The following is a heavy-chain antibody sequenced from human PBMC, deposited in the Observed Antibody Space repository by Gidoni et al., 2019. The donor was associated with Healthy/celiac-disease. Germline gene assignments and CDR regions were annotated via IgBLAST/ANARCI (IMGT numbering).Heavy chain of an antibody. J-gene: IGHJ6*02. V-gene: IGHV3-11*01. D-gene: IGHD1-26*01. CDR3: ARDWDPSYYYYGMDV. CDR1: GFTFSDYY. Sequence: QVQLVESGAGLVKPGGSLRLSCAASGFTFSDYYMSWIRQAPGKGMEWVSYISSSGSTIYYADSVKGRFTISRDNAKNSLYLQMNSLRAEETAVYYCARDWDPSYYYYGMDVWGQGTTVTVSS. CDR2: ISSSGSTI.